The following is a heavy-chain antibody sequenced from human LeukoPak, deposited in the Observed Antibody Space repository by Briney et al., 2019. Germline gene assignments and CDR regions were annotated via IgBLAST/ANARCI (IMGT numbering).Heavy chain of an antibody. D-gene: IGHD1-26*01. Sequence: PSETLSLTCAVSGGSIGSSNWWSWVRQPPGKGLEWIGEIYHSGSTNYNPSLKSRVTISVDKSKNQFSLKLSSVTAADTAVYYCAGKTSGSYYEIDYWGQGTLVTVSS. CDR2: IYHSGST. CDR1: GGSIGSSNW. J-gene: IGHJ4*02. V-gene: IGHV4-4*02. CDR3: AGKTSGSYYEIDY.